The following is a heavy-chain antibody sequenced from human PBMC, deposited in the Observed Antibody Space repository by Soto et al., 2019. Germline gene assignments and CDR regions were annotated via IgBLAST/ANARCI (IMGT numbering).Heavy chain of an antibody. J-gene: IGHJ4*02. CDR2: INTHNGHT. D-gene: IGHD2-2*02. V-gene: IGHV1-18*04. Sequence: QVQLVQSGAEVKKPGASVKVSCKTSGYTCTDYSMNWVRQAPGQRLEWMGWINTHNGHTQYSPRFDDRVTMTTDPSTSTAYMELKGRRSDDTAVYYGARTDTWAYWGQGTLVTVSS. CDR1: GYTCTDYS. CDR3: ARTDTWAY.